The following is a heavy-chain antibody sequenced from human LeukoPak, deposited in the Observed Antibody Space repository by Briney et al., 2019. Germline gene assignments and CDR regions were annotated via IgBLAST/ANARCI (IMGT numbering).Heavy chain of an antibody. CDR2: IYPGDSDT. D-gene: IGHD3-22*01. J-gene: IGHJ4*02. CDR1: GYNFPSYW. CDR3: ARHYYDSNGYYYFDY. Sequence: GESLKISCKGSGYNFPSYWIGWVRQMPGKGLEWMGIIYPGDSDTTYSPSFQGQVTISADKSISTAYLHWSSLKASDTAMYYCARHYYDSNGYYYFDYWGQGTLVTVSS. V-gene: IGHV5-51*01.